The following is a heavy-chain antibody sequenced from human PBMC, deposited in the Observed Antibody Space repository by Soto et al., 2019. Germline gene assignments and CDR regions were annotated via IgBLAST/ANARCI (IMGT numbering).Heavy chain of an antibody. CDR2: IIPILGIA. CDR1: GGTFSSYT. D-gene: IGHD2-15*01. V-gene: IGHV1-69*08. Sequence: QVQLVQSGAEVKKPGSSVKVSCKASGGTFSSYTISWVRQAPGQGLEWMGRIIPILGIANYAQKFQGRVTITADKSTSTAYMELSSLRSEETAVYYCARDLYCSGGSCYGWFDPWGQGTLVTVSS. CDR3: ARDLYCSGGSCYGWFDP. J-gene: IGHJ5*02.